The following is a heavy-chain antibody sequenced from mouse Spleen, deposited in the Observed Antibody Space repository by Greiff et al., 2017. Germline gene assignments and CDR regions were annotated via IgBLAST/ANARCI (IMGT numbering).Heavy chain of an antibody. CDR3: ARRSEDFDY. V-gene: IGHV1-19*01. J-gene: IGHJ2*01. CDR2: INPYNGGT. CDR1: GYTFTDYY. Sequence: EVQLQQSGPVLVKPGASVKMSCKASGYTFTDYYMNWVKQSHGKSLEWIGVINPYNGGTSYNQKFKGKATLTVDKSSSTAYMELNSLTSEDSAVYYCARRSEDFDYWGQGTTLTVSS.